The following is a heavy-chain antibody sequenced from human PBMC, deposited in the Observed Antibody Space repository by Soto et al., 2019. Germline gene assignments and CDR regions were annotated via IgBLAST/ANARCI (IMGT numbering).Heavy chain of an antibody. CDR3: ARYTGNYGMDV. CDR1: GFTFSSYG. V-gene: IGHV3-33*01. CDR2: IWYDGSHI. J-gene: IGHJ6*02. Sequence: GGSLRLSCAASGFTFSSYGMHWVRQAPGKGLEWVAVIWYDGSHIYYADSVKGRFTISRDNSKNTLYLQMNSLRAEDTAVYYCARYTGNYGMDVWGQGTTVTVSS. D-gene: IGHD2-2*02.